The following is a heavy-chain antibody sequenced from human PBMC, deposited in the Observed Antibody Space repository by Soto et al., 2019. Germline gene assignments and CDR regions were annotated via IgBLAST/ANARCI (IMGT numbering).Heavy chain of an antibody. CDR2: IIPILGIA. V-gene: IGHV1-69*02. J-gene: IGHJ2*01. CDR1: GGTFSSYT. D-gene: IGHD4-17*01. Sequence: QIQLVQSGAEVKKHGSSVKVSCKASGGTFSSYTISWVRQAPGQGREWMGRIIPILGIANYAQKFQGRVTITADKSTSIAYMELRSLRSEDTAVYYCARVPSVTTRGWYSDLWGRGTLVTVSS. CDR3: ARVPSVTTRGWYSDL.